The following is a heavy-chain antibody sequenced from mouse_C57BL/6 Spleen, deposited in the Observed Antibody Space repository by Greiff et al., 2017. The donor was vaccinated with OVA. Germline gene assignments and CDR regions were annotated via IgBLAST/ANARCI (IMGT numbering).Heavy chain of an antibody. Sequence: VQLKQSGGGLVKPGGSLKLSCAASGFTFSDYGMHWVRQAPEKGLEWVAYISSGSSTIYYADTVKGRFTISRDNAKNTLFLQMTSLRSEDTAMYYCARRRFLNGLDYWGQGTTLTVSS. CDR2: ISSGSSTI. CDR3: ARRRFLNGLDY. CDR1: GFTFSDYG. J-gene: IGHJ2*01. V-gene: IGHV5-17*01.